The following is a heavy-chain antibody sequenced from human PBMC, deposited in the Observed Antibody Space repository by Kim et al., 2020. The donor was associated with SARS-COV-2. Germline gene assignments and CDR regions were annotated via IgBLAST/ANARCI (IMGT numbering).Heavy chain of an antibody. Sequence: GGSLRLSCAASGFTFSIYPMHWVRQAPGKGLEWVAVIGNDGSVRCYSDSVRGRFTISRDNSKNTVYLQMDSLSPEDTSLYHCAREGHSSGSAGVIDIWG. CDR2: IGNDGSVR. CDR3: AREGHSSGSAGVIDI. J-gene: IGHJ3*02. CDR1: GFTFSIYP. D-gene: IGHD6-19*01. V-gene: IGHV3-30*01.